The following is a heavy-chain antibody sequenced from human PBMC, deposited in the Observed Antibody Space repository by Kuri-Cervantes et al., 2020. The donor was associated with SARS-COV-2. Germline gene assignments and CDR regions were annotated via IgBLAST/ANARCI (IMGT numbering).Heavy chain of an antibody. D-gene: IGHD7-27*01. J-gene: IGHJ4*02. Sequence: GSLKISCAASGFTFSSYGMHRVRQAPGKGLEWVAVISYDGSNKYYADSVKGRFTISRDNSKNTLYLQMNSLRAEDTAVYYCARDLRLGKSLDYWGQGTLVTVSS. CDR1: GFTFSSYG. V-gene: IGHV3-30*19. CDR3: ARDLRLGKSLDY. CDR2: ISYDGSNK.